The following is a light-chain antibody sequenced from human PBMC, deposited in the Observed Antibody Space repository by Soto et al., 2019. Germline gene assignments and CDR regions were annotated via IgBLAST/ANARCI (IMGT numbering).Light chain of an antibody. CDR1: SSDDGGYNY. CDR2: DVS. Sequence: QSALTQPASVSGSPGQSITISCTGTSSDDGGYNYVSWYQQLPGKAPKLMIYDVSNRPSGVSNRFSGSKSGNTASLTISGLQAEDEADYYCSSYTSSSTLRVFGTGTKLTVL. V-gene: IGLV2-14*01. J-gene: IGLJ1*01. CDR3: SSYTSSSTLRV.